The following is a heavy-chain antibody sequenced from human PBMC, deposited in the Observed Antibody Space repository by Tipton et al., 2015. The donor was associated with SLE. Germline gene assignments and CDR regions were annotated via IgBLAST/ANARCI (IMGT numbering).Heavy chain of an antibody. CDR3: ARGAPREKEYYCYYMDV. J-gene: IGHJ6*03. Sequence: TLSLTCTVSGGSISSGSYYWSWIRQPAGKGLEWIGRIYTSGSTNYNPSLKSRVTISIDTSKNQFSLKLSSVTAADTAVYYCARGAPREKEYYCYYMDVWGKGTTVTVSS. CDR2: IYTSGST. CDR1: GGSISSGSYY. V-gene: IGHV4-61*02.